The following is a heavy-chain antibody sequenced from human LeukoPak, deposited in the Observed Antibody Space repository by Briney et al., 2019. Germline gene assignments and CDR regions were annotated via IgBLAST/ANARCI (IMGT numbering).Heavy chain of an antibody. V-gene: IGHV3-23*01. CDR2: ISCSGDST. CDR1: GFTFSSYA. D-gene: IGHD3-3*01. Sequence: GGSLMLSCAASGFTFSSYARNWVRQATGKGLEWVSTISCSGDSTYYADSVKGRFTISRDNSKNTLYLQMNSLRAEDTAVYYCAKGIRDFDYWGQGTLVTVSS. J-gene: IGHJ4*02. CDR3: AKGIRDFDY.